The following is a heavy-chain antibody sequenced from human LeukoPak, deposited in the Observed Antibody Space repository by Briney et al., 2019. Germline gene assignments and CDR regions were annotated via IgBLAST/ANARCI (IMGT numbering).Heavy chain of an antibody. CDR3: ARHAIHYDFWSGSTTRYYFDY. D-gene: IGHD3-3*01. J-gene: IGHJ4*02. Sequence: ASETLSLTCTVSGGSISSYYWSWIRQPPGKGLEWIGYIYYSGSTNYNPSLKSRVTISVDTSKNQFSLKLSSVTAADTAVYYCARHAIHYDFWSGSTTRYYFDYWGQGTLVTVSS. CDR2: IYYSGST. CDR1: GGSISSYY. V-gene: IGHV4-59*08.